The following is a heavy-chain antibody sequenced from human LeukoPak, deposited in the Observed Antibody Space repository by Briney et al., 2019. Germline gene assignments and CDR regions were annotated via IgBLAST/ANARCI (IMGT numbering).Heavy chain of an antibody. CDR2: ISSSGGDT. V-gene: IGHV3-23*01. J-gene: IGHJ4*02. CDR3: AKGGSSLVWGGAVDY. D-gene: IGHD1-26*01. Sequence: GGSLRLSCAASGFTFSNYAMSWVRQAPGKGLGGVSAISSSGGDTYYADSVMGRFTISKDNSQNTLYLQMNSRRAEDTAVYYCAKGGSSLVWGGAVDYWGQGTLVTVSS. CDR1: GFTFSNYA.